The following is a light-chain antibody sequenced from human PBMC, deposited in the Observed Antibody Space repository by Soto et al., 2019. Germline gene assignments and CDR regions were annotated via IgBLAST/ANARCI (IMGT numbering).Light chain of an antibody. CDR3: AAWDDSLNGRV. J-gene: IGLJ2*01. CDR2: SNN. CDR1: SSNIGSNT. V-gene: IGLV1-44*01. Sequence: QSVLTQPPSASGTPGQRVTISCSGSSSNIGSNTVNWYQQLPGTAPKLLTYSNNQRPSGVPDLFSGSKSGTSASLAISGLQSEDEADYYCAAWDDSLNGRVFGGGTKVAVL.